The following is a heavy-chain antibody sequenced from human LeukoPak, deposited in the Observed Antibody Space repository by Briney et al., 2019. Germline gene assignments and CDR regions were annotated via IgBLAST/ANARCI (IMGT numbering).Heavy chain of an antibody. D-gene: IGHD4-17*01. CDR3: AKGRGTTVTSAANY. CDR1: GFTFSSYA. J-gene: IGHJ4*02. CDR2: ISGSNDNT. V-gene: IGHV3-23*01. Sequence: PGGSLRLSCAASGFTFSSYAMSWVCQAPGKGLEWVSSISGSNDNTYYADSVKDRFTISRDNSKNTLSLQMNSLRAEDTAVYYCAKGRGTTVTSAANYWGQGTLVTVSS.